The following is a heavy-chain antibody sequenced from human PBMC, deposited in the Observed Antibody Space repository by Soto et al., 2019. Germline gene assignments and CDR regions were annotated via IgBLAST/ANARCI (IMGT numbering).Heavy chain of an antibody. V-gene: IGHV3-48*03. J-gene: IGHJ4*02. D-gene: IGHD1-1*01. CDR3: ASDGPLRVREPNYFDY. CDR1: GFTFSSYE. CDR2: ISSSGSTI. Sequence: EVQLVESGGGLVQPGGSLRLSCAASGFTFSSYEMNWVRQAPGKGLEWVSYISSSGSTIYYADSVKGRFTISRDNAKNSLYLQMNSLRAEDTAVHYCASDGPLRVREPNYFDYWGQGTLVTVSS.